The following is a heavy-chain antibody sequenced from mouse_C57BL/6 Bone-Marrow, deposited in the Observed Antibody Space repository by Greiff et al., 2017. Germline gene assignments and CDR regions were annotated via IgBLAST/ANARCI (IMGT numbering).Heavy chain of an antibody. D-gene: IGHD4-1*01. CDR2: IYPGDGDT. CDR1: GYAFSTYW. CDR3: ARDWDYFDD. J-gene: IGHJ2*01. V-gene: IGHV1-80*01. Sequence: LVESGASVKISCKVSGYAFSTYWMNWVKQRPGKGLEWIGQIYPGDGDTNYNGKFKGKATLTADKSSITASMQLSSLTSEDAAIDCCARDWDYFDDWGQGTTVTVSS.